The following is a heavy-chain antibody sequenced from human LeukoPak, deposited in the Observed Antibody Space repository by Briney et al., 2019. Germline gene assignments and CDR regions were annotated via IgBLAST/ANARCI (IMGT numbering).Heavy chain of an antibody. V-gene: IGHV1-69*13. CDR3: AICGSYLEDYYYYYMDV. CDR1: GGTFSSYA. Sequence: GASVKVSCKASGGTFSSYAISWVRQAPGQGLEWMGGIIPIFGTANYAQKFQGRVTITADESTSTAYMELSSLRSEDTAAYYCAICGSYLEDYYYYYMDVWGKGTTVTVSS. CDR2: IIPIFGTA. J-gene: IGHJ6*03. D-gene: IGHD1-26*01.